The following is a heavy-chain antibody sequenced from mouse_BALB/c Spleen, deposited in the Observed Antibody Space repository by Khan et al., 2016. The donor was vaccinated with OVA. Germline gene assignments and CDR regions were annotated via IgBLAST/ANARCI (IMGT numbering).Heavy chain of an antibody. CDR2: IDPSDSHT. CDR3: ARSYYYGSSTWFAY. CDR1: GYTFSSYW. D-gene: IGHD1-1*01. J-gene: IGHJ3*01. Sequence: QVQLQQPGAELVKPGASVKLSCKASGYTFSSYWMHWVKQRPGQGLEWIGEIDPSDSHTNYNQKFKGKATLNVDKSSSTAYMYLSSLTSEDSAVYYCARSYYYGSSTWFAYWGQGTLVTVSA. V-gene: IGHV1-69*02.